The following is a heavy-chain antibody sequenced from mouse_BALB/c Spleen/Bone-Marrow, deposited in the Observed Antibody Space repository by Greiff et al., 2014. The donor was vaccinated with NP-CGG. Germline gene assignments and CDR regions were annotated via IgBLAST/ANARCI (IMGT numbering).Heavy chain of an antibody. CDR2: IWTGGGT. CDR1: GFSLSSYD. Sequence: VQLVESGPGLVAPSQSLSITCTVSGFSLSSYDISWIRQPPGKGLEWLGIIWTGGGTNYSSAFMSRLSITKDNSKSQVFLKMNSLQTDDTALYYCVREGGYAMDYWGQGTSVTVSS. CDR3: VREGGYAMDY. J-gene: IGHJ4*01. V-gene: IGHV2-9-2*01.